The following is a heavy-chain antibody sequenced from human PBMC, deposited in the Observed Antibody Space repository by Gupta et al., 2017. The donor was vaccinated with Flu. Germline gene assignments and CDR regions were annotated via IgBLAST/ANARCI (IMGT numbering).Heavy chain of an antibody. CDR2: ISGSGGST. Sequence: EVQLLESGGGLLQPGGSLRLSCAASGFTFSSYAMSWVRQAPGKGLEWVSAISGSGGSTYYADSVKGRFTISRDNSKNTLYLQMNSLRAEDTAVYYCAKRAGDDYYSYYYMDVWGKGTTVTVSS. J-gene: IGHJ6*03. V-gene: IGHV3-23*01. CDR3: AKRAGDDYYSYYYMDV. D-gene: IGHD3-16*01. CDR1: GFTFSSYA.